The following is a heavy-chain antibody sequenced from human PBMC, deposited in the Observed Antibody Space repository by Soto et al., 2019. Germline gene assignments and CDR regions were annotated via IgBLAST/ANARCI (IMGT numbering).Heavy chain of an antibody. CDR1: GFTFDDYA. J-gene: IGHJ4*02. CDR3: AKGLAARRAYYFDY. V-gene: IGHV3-9*01. CDR2: ISWNSGSI. D-gene: IGHD6-6*01. Sequence: GGSLRLSCAASGFTFDDYAMHWVRQAPGKGLEWVSGISWNSGSIGYADSVKGRFTISRDNAKNSLYLQMNSLRAEDTALYYCAKGLAARRAYYFDYWGQGTLVTVSS.